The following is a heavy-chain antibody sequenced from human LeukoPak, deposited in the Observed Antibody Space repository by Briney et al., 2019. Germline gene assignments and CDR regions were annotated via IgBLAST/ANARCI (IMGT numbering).Heavy chain of an antibody. J-gene: IGHJ4*02. Sequence: GGSLRLSCAASGFTLSSYWMHWVRQAPGRGLVWVSRINSDGSIINYADSVKGRFTISRDNAKNTLYLQMNSLRAEDTAVYYCARLKSILGGYYEYYFDYWGQGTLVTVSS. CDR3: ARLKSILGGYYEYYFDY. V-gene: IGHV3-74*01. CDR2: INSDGSII. CDR1: GFTLSSYW. D-gene: IGHD3-22*01.